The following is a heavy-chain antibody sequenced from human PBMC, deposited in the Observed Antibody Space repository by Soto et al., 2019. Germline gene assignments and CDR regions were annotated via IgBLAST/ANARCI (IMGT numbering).Heavy chain of an antibody. CDR1: GFTFSSYA. CDR2: ISGSGGST. CDR3: AKALTYYDILTGYLPHYNFDY. Sequence: PGGSLRLSCAASGFTFSSYAMSWVRQAPGKGLEWVSAISGSGGSTYYADSVKGRFTISRDNSKNTLYLQMNSLRAEDTAVYYCAKALTYYDILTGYLPHYNFDYWGQGTLVTVSS. D-gene: IGHD3-9*01. J-gene: IGHJ4*02. V-gene: IGHV3-23*01.